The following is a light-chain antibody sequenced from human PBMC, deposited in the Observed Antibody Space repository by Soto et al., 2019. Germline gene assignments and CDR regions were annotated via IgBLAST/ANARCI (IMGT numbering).Light chain of an antibody. CDR2: GAA. CDR3: QQYNNWPPIT. CDR1: QRTSAY. V-gene: IGKV3-15*01. Sequence: IVMTQSPATLSLSPGERATISSRASQRTSAYLSWYQQETGQDPRLLIYGAATRATGVPARCFRGGSWTKLTLTISSLQHEDYAVYYCQQYNNWPPITFGQGTRLEIK. J-gene: IGKJ5*01.